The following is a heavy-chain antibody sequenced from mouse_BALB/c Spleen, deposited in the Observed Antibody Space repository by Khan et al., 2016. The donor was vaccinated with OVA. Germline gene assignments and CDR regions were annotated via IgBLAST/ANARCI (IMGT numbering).Heavy chain of an antibody. Sequence: VQLQESGAELVKPGASVKLSCKASGYTFTSFYMYWVKQRPGQGLEWIGEINPNNGGTNVNEKFKSKATLTVDQSSSTAYMELSSLTSEDSAVYYCTRGGYGSPFAYWGQGTLVTVSA. D-gene: IGHD1-1*01. CDR3: TRGGYGSPFAY. CDR2: INPNNGGT. V-gene: IGHV1S81*02. J-gene: IGHJ3*01. CDR1: GYTFTSFY.